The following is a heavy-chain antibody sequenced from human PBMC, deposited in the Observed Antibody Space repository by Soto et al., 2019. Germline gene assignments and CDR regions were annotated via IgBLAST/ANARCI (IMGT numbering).Heavy chain of an antibody. CDR1: GFTFSSFA. CDR3: AIEKVGATSVHVFDI. Sequence: PGGSLRLSCAASGFTFSSFAMTWVRQAPGKGLEWVSSISGRGLSGSRYTTYYADSVKGRFTISRDNSKNTLYLQMNSLRAEDTALYYCAIEKVGATSVHVFDIWGQGTMVTVSS. CDR2: ISGRGLSGSRYTT. D-gene: IGHD1-26*01. V-gene: IGHV3-23*01. J-gene: IGHJ3*02.